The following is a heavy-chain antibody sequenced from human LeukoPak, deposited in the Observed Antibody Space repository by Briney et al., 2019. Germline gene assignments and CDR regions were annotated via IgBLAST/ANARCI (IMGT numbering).Heavy chain of an antibody. CDR1: GYTLTELS. CDR3: ATMKIGAAQGSGWYYDY. D-gene: IGHD3-10*01. CDR2: IIPIFGTP. Sequence: ASVKVSCKVSGYTLTELSMHWVRQAPGQGLEWMGGIIPIFGTPNYAQKFQGRVTITTAESTTTVYMELSSLRSEDTAVYYCATMKIGAAQGSGWYYDYWGQGTLVTVSS. V-gene: IGHV1-69*05. J-gene: IGHJ4*02.